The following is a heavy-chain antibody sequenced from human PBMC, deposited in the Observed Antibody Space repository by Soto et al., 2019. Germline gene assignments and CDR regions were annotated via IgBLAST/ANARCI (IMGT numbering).Heavy chain of an antibody. J-gene: IGHJ4*01. CDR1: DFTFSNAW. CDR3: TTDSFSTLIVVRSDY. Sequence: GGSLRLSCAASDFTFSNAWINWVRQAPGKGLEWVGRIKSKTHGRTTDFAAPVKGRFAISRDDSKNMVYLQMNSLKTEDTGIYYFTTDSFSTLIVVRSDYSGHAILVTVS. V-gene: IGHV3-15*07. CDR2: IKSKTHGRTT. D-gene: IGHD1-26*01.